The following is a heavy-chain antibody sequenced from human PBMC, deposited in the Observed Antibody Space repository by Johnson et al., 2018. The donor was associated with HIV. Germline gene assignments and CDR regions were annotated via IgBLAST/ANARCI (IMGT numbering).Heavy chain of an antibody. D-gene: IGHD5-24*01. CDR3: ARVGDGNNKNAFDI. Sequence: EVPLVDSGGGFVQPGGSLRLSCAASGFTFSSYAMHWVRQAPGKGLEYVSSISSNGGSTYYANSVKGRFTISRDNSKNTLYLQMGSLRAEDMAVYYCARVGDGNNKNAFDIWGQGTMVTVSS. CDR1: GFTFSSYA. CDR2: ISSNGGST. J-gene: IGHJ3*02. V-gene: IGHV3-64*01.